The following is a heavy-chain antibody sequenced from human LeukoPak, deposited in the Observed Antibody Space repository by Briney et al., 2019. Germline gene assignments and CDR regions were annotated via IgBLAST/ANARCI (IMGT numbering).Heavy chain of an antibody. V-gene: IGHV1-46*01. CDR3: AGEYSSSSLGY. Sequence: ASVKVSCKASGYTFTSYYMHWVRQAPGQGLEWMGIINPSGGSTSYAQKFQGRVTMTRDMSTSTVYMELSSLRSEDTSVYYCAGEYSSSSLGYWGQGTLVTVSS. D-gene: IGHD6-13*01. J-gene: IGHJ4*02. CDR2: INPSGGST. CDR1: GYTFTSYY.